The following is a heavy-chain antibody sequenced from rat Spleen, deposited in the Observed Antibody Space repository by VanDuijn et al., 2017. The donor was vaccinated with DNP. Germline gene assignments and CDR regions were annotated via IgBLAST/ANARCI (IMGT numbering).Heavy chain of an antibody. CDR1: GFSLTSYD. V-gene: IGHV2-41*01. D-gene: IGHD1-3*01. CDR3: ARSLATVAPTGAMDA. CDR2: IWKNGAT. Sequence: QVRLKESGPGLVQPSQTLSLTCTVSGFSLTSYDVSWVRQPPGKGLEWMGVIWKNGATRYNSALKSRLSFSKATSKSQVFLKMNSVQTEDTAMYFCARSLATVAPTGAMDAWGQGTSVTVSS. J-gene: IGHJ4*01.